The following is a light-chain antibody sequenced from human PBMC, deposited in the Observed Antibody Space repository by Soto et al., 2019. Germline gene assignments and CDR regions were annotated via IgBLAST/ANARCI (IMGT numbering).Light chain of an antibody. V-gene: IGKV3-15*01. CDR2: GAS. Sequence: EIVMTQSPATLSVSPVERATLSCRSSQSLSSNYLAWYQQKPGQSPRPLIYGASTRATGIPARFSGSGSGTEFTLTISSLQSEDFGLYYCHQYNNFWRFGQRTKVDI. J-gene: IGKJ1*01. CDR3: HQYNNFWR. CDR1: QSLSSN.